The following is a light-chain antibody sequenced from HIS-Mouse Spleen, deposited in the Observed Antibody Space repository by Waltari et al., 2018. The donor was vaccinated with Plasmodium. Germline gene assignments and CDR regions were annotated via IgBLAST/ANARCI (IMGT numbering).Light chain of an antibody. CDR2: GAS. J-gene: IGKJ3*01. CDR3: QQYNNWPFT. V-gene: IGKV3-15*01. CDR1: QSVSSN. Sequence: TQSPATLSVSPGERATLSCRASQSVSSNLAWYQQKPGQAPRLLIYGASTRATGIPARFSGSGSGTEFTLTISSLQSEDFAVYYCQQYNNWPFTFGPGTKVDIK.